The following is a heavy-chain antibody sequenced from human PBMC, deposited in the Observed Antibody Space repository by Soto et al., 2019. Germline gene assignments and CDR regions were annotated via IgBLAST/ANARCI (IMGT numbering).Heavy chain of an antibody. J-gene: IGHJ6*02. Sequence: GGSLRLSGAASGFNFSSYAMSWVRQAPGKGLEWVSAISGSGGSTYYADSVKGRFTISRDNSKNTLYLQMNSLRAEDTAVYYCAKAPKRGYSYGSYYYGMDVWGQGTTVTVSS. CDR1: GFNFSSYA. D-gene: IGHD5-18*01. CDR3: AKAPKRGYSYGSYYYGMDV. CDR2: ISGSGGST. V-gene: IGHV3-23*01.